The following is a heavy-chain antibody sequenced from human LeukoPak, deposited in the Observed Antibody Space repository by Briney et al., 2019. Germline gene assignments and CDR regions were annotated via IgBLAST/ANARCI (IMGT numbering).Heavy chain of an antibody. J-gene: IGHJ3*02. Sequence: GGSLRLSCAASGFAFSSYSMNWVRQTPGKGLEWLSYISSSGSTINYADSVKGRFTISRDNAKSSLFLQMDSLRDEDTALYYCARDGIEGDSSCYYVGAFDIWGQATMVTVSS. CDR2: ISSSGSTI. V-gene: IGHV3-48*02. CDR3: ARDGIEGDSSCYYVGAFDI. CDR1: GFAFSSYS. D-gene: IGHD3-22*01.